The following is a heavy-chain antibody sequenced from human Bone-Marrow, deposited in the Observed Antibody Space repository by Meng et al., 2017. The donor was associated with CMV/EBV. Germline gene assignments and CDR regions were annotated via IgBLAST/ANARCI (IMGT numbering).Heavy chain of an antibody. D-gene: IGHD3-22*01. Sequence: ISSGDYYWSWIRQPPGQGLEWIGYIYYSGSTYYNPSLKSRVTISVDTSKNQFSLKLSSVTAADTAVYYCARDLYYYDSSGYLNWFDPWGQGTLVTVSS. CDR1: ISSGDYY. CDR2: IYYSGST. J-gene: IGHJ5*02. CDR3: ARDLYYYDSSGYLNWFDP. V-gene: IGHV4-30-4*08.